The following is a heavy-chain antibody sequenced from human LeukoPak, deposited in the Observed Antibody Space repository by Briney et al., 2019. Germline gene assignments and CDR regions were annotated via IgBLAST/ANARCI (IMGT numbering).Heavy chain of an antibody. CDR3: ARGRKPRIVVVVAATFRIGAWFDP. J-gene: IGHJ5*02. CDR2: IYTSGSP. V-gene: IGHV4-4*07. CDR1: GGSISSHY. D-gene: IGHD2-15*01. Sequence: PSETLSLTCTVSGGSISSHYWSSIRQPAGKGLEWIGRIYTSGSPNNNPSLKSRVTMSVDTSKNQFSLKLSSVTAADTAVYCCARGRKPRIVVVVAATFRIGAWFDPWGQGTLVTVSS.